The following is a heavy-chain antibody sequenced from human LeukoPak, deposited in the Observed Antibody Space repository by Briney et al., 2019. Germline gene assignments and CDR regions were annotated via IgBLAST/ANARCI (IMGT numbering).Heavy chain of an antibody. D-gene: IGHD6-19*01. CDR3: AXDXXVXXTXXAXDI. J-gene: IGHJ3*02. CDR2: ISYDGSNK. CDR1: GLTFSSYA. V-gene: IGHV3-30-3*01. Sequence: GRSLRLSCAASGLTFSSYAMHWVRQAPGKGLEWVAVISYDGSNKYYADSVKGRFTISRDNSKNTLYLQMNSLRAEDTAVYYCAXDXXVXXTXXAXDIWXXXTXVTVSS.